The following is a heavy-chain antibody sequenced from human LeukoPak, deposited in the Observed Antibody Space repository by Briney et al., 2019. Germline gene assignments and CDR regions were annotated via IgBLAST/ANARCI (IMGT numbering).Heavy chain of an antibody. CDR1: GGTFSSYA. D-gene: IGHD5-24*01. CDR3: ARVARDGYLQ. J-gene: IGHJ4*02. CDR2: IIPILGIA. Sequence: GASVKVCCKASGGTFSSYAISWVRQAPGQGVEWMGRIIPILGIANYAQKFQGRVTITADKSTSTAYMELSSLRSEDTAVYYCARVARDGYLQWGQGTLVTVSS. V-gene: IGHV1-69*04.